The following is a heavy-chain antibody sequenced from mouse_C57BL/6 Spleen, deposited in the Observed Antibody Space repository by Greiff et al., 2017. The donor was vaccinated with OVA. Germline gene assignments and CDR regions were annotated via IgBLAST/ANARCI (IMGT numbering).Heavy chain of an antibody. D-gene: IGHD2-4*01. Sequence: EVQVVESGGGLVQPGGSLKLSCAASGFTFSDYYMYWVRQTPEKRLEWVAYISNGGGSTYYPDTVKGRFTISRDNAKNTLYLQMSRLKSEDTAMYYCARAYDYDFPWFAYWGQGTLVTVSA. J-gene: IGHJ3*01. CDR3: ARAYDYDFPWFAY. V-gene: IGHV5-12*01. CDR1: GFTFSDYY. CDR2: ISNGGGST.